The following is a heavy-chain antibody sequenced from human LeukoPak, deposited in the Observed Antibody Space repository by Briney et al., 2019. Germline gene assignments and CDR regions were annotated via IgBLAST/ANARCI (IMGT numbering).Heavy chain of an antibody. CDR2: IIPIFGTA. D-gene: IGHD6-19*01. J-gene: IGHJ4*02. Sequence: SVNLSYKASGHTFSIYAISCVRQARGQGREWMGGIIPIFGTANYAQKFQGRLTITADKSTRTAYMELSSLRSEDTAVYYCARVWRVGWYYFDYWGQGTLVTVSS. CDR1: GHTFSIYA. CDR3: ARVWRVGWYYFDY. V-gene: IGHV1-69*06.